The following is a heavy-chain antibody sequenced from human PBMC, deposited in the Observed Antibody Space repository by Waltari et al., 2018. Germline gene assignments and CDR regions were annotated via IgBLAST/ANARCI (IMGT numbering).Heavy chain of an antibody. J-gene: IGHJ5*02. CDR1: GGSFSGYY. CDR3: ARGNLLLWFREDAGWFDP. CDR2: INHSGST. V-gene: IGHV4-34*01. D-gene: IGHD3-10*01. Sequence: QVQLQQWGAGLLKPSETLSLTCAVYGGSFSGYYWSWIRQPPGKGLEWIGEINHSGSTNYNPSLKSRVTISVDTSKNQFSLKLSSVTAADTAVYYCARGNLLLWFREDAGWFDPWGQGTLVTVSS.